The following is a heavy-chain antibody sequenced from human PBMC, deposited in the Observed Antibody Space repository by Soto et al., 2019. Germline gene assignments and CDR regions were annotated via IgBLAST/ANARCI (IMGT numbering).Heavy chain of an antibody. J-gene: IGHJ4*02. Sequence: QVQLVQSGAEVKKPGSSVKVSCKASGGTFSSYAISWVRQAPGQGLEWMGGIIPIFGTANYAQKFQGRVTITADESTSTAYTELCSLRSEDTAVYYCAGQGCSSTTCYFDYWGQGTLVTVSS. CDR3: AGQGCSSTTCYFDY. D-gene: IGHD2-2*01. CDR1: GGTFSSYA. V-gene: IGHV1-69*01. CDR2: IIPIFGTA.